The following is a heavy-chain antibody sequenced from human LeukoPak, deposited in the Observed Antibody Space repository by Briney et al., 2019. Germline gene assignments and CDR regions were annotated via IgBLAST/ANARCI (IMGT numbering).Heavy chain of an antibody. CDR1: GGSFSGYY. Sequence: SETLSLTCTVYGGSFSGYYWSWIRQPPGRGLEWIGEINHSGSTNYNPSLKSRVTISVDTSKNQFSLKLSSVTAADTAVYYCARGREELVVPAYYFDYWGQGTLVTVSS. CDR3: ARGREELVVPAYYFDY. D-gene: IGHD2-2*01. J-gene: IGHJ4*02. CDR2: INHSGST. V-gene: IGHV4-34*01.